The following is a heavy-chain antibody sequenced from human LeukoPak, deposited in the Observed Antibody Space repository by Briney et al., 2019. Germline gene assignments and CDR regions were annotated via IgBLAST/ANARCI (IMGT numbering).Heavy chain of an antibody. Sequence: PGRSLRLSCAASGFTFSSYGMHWVRQAPGKGLEWVAFIRYDGSNKYYADSVKGRFTISRDNSKNTLYLQMNSLRAEDTAVYYCARDRADVVVTAIQDYWGQGTLVTVSS. J-gene: IGHJ4*02. D-gene: IGHD2-21*02. CDR2: IRYDGSNK. CDR1: GFTFSSYG. V-gene: IGHV3-30*02. CDR3: ARDRADVVVTAIQDY.